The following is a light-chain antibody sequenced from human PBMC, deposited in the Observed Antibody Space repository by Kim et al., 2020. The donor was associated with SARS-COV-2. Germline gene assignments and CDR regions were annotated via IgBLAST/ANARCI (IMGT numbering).Light chain of an antibody. CDR1: EDKSNF. CDR3: PQRRSSPYS. Sequence: CVSGGHRLHHSSRESEDKSNFLAGSQQKPEKAPERLICAASNLQRGAPSRYSGSGSGTELTLAIRSVQSGDFATYQRPQRRSSPYSLGQGTKLEI. J-gene: IGKJ2*01. CDR2: AAS. V-gene: IGKV1-17*03.